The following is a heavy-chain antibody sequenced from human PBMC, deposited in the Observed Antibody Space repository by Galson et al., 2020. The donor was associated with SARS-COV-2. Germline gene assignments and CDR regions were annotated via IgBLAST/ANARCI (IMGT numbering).Heavy chain of an antibody. CDR1: GGSFRNYY. V-gene: IGHV4-34*01. CDR3: ASPMIACGEGMSTHLGY. D-gene: IGHD3-16*01. CDR2: INHRGST. J-gene: IGHJ4*02. Sequence: SETLSLTCAVYGGSFRNYYWTWIRQSPEKGLEWLGEINHRGSTNYNPSLKSRVAMSVDASKNQLSLKLSSVTAADTAVYYCASPMIACGEGMSTHLGYLGQGTLVTVSS.